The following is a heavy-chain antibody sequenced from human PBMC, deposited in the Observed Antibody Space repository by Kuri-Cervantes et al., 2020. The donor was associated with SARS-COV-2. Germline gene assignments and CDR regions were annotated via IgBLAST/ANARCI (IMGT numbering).Heavy chain of an antibody. CDR2: ISSSSYI. D-gene: IGHD4-17*01. J-gene: IGHJ4*02. V-gene: IGHV3-69-1*01. Sequence: GESLKISCTVSGGSISSSSYYWGWIRQPPGKGLEWVSSISSSSYIYYADSVKGRFTISRDNAKNSLYLQMNSLRAEDTAVYYCARVRSSGGTVLGMIFDYWDQGTLVTVSS. CDR1: GGSISSSSYY. CDR3: ARVRSSGGTVLGMIFDY.